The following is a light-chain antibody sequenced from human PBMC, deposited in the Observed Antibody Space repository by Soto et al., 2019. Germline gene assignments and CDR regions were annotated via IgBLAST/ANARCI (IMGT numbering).Light chain of an antibody. V-gene: IGKV1-6*01. J-gene: IGKJ1*01. Sequence: AIQMTQSPSSLSASVGDRVTITCRASQGIRNDLGWYQQKPGKAPKLLIYAASSLQNGVPSRFSGSGSGRLFTLTNSSLQHEDSATYYCLLDSDYPLTFGQGTKVEIK. CDR3: LLDSDYPLT. CDR1: QGIRND. CDR2: AAS.